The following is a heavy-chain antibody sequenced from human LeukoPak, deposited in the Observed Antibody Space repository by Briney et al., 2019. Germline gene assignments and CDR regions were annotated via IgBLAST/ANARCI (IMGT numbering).Heavy chain of an antibody. CDR1: GYSFSNYW. Sequence: HGESLKISCKGSGYSFSNYWIAWVRQMPGTGLEWMGIIYPGDSDARYSPSFQGQVTISADKSISTAYLQWRSLKAPDTAIYFCARQAVVASSLYYYFLDVWGTGTTVTVS. CDR2: IYPGDSDA. D-gene: IGHD2-15*01. CDR3: ARQAVVASSLYYYFLDV. V-gene: IGHV5-51*01. J-gene: IGHJ6*03.